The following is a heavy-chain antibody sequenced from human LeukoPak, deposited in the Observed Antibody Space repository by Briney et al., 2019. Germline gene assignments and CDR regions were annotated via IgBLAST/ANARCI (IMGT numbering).Heavy chain of an antibody. CDR2: MWSDGSRK. CDR1: GFTFSSYG. CDR3: SGIFDTNIHYDIFDI. V-gene: IGHV3-33*01. J-gene: IGHJ3*02. Sequence: PGGSLRLSCVTSGFTFSSYGIHWVRQAPGKGLEWVAVMWSDGSRKYYTDSVKGRFTVSRDNSKNTQYFEMSSLRVEDTAIYSYSGIFDTNIHYDIFDIWGQGTLVTVSS. D-gene: IGHD3-16*01.